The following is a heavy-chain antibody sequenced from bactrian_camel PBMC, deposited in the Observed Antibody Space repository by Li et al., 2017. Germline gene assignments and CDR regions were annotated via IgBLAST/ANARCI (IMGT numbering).Heavy chain of an antibody. D-gene: IGHD5*01. CDR1: AYTFKHGC. Sequence: HVQLVESGGGSVQAGGSPRLSCAASAYTFKHGCMAWFRQAPGKERVGVAAITTGGNTTYYAEAVKGRFTISRDNAKNTMYLQMSSLNTDDTAVYYCAGPWIRRGKTFTYWGQGTQVTVS. J-gene: IGHJ4*01. CDR2: ITTGGNTT. V-gene: IGHV3S1*01. CDR3: AGPWIRRGKTFTY.